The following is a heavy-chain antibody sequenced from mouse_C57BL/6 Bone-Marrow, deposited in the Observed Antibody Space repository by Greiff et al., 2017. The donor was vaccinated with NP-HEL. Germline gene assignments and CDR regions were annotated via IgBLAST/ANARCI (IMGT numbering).Heavy chain of an antibody. CDR3: ARAYYDFFYDMDY. CDR2: ISDGGSYT. V-gene: IGHV5-4*01. Sequence: EVQLVESGGGLVKPGGSLKLSCAASGFTFSSYAMSWVRQTPEKRLEWVATISDGGSYTYYPDNVKGQFTISRDNAKNNLYLQMSHLKSEDTAMYDCARAYYDFFYDMDYWGQGTSVTVSS. D-gene: IGHD2-4*01. CDR1: GFTFSSYA. J-gene: IGHJ4*01.